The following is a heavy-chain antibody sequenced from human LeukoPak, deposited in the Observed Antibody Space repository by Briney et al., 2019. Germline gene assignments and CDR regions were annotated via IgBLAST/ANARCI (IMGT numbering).Heavy chain of an antibody. J-gene: IGHJ5*02. CDR3: ASMTGYYNAWFDP. V-gene: IGHV4-39*01. CDR2: IYYGRST. Sequence: PSETLSHTCTVSGGSISSSSYYWGSIRQPPGKGLEWIGSIYYGRSTYYNPSLKSRVTISVDTSKNQFSLKLSAVTAADTAVYYCASMTGYYNAWFDPWGQGTLVTVSS. D-gene: IGHD3-9*01. CDR1: GGSISSSSYY.